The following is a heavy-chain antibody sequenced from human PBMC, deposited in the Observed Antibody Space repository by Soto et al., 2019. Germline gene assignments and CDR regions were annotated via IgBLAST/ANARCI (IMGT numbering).Heavy chain of an antibody. J-gene: IGHJ3*02. CDR2: ISHDGSYK. Sequence: PGGSVRLSXAASGFSFTTYVMHWVRQAPGKGLEWVAVISHDGSYKYYGDAVKGRFTISRDTSKNAVYLEMNSLRPEDTAVYYCAKGLLAIVGTTLPRDAFNIWGQGTMVTVSS. D-gene: IGHD1-26*01. V-gene: IGHV3-30*18. CDR1: GFSFTTYV. CDR3: AKGLLAIVGTTLPRDAFNI.